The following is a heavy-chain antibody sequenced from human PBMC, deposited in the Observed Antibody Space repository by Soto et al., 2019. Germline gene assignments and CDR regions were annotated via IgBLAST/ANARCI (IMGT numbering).Heavy chain of an antibody. V-gene: IGHV4-31*03. J-gene: IGHJ4*02. CDR1: GGSISSGGYY. CDR2: IYYSGST. D-gene: IGHD3-10*01. Sequence: SETLSLTCTVSGGSISSGGYYWSWIRQHPGKGLEWIGYIYYSGSTYYNPSLKSRVTIAVDTSKNQFSLKLSSVTAADTAVYYCARDGHYYGSWSLRPIDNYFDYWGQGTLVTVSS. CDR3: ARDGHYYGSWSLRPIDNYFDY.